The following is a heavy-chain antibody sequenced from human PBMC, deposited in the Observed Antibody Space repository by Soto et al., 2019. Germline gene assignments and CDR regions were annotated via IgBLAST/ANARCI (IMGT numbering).Heavy chain of an antibody. CDR3: SRLVGATSSFDS. V-gene: IGHV3-73*02. CDR2: IRSKANSYAT. J-gene: IGHJ4*02. D-gene: IGHD1-26*01. Sequence: EVQLVESGGGLVQPGGSLKLSCAASGFTFSGSAMHWVRQASGKGLEWVGRIRSKANSYATAYAASVKGRFTISRDDSKNTAYLQMNSLKTEDTAVDYCSRLVGATSSFDSWGQGTLVTVSS. CDR1: GFTFSGSA.